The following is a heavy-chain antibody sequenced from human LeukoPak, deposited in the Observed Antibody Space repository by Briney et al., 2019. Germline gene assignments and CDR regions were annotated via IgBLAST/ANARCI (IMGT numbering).Heavy chain of an antibody. Sequence: ASVTVSCKASGYTFTSYGISWVRQAPGQGLEWMGWISAYNGNTNYAQKLQGRVTMTTDTSTSTAYMELRSLRSDDTAVYYCARVWGYSSSSDLDYWGQGTLVTVSS. D-gene: IGHD6-6*01. CDR3: ARVWGYSSSSDLDY. V-gene: IGHV1-18*01. CDR2: ISAYNGNT. CDR1: GYTFTSYG. J-gene: IGHJ4*02.